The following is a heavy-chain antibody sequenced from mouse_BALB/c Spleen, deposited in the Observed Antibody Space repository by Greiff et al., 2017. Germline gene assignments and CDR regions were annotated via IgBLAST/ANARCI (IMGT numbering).Heavy chain of an antibody. J-gene: IGHJ3*01. V-gene: IGHV5-17*02. CDR3: ASDDYDRRAWFAY. CDR2: ISSGSSTI. CDR1: GFTFSSFG. Sequence: EVQGVESGGGLVQPGGSRKLSCAASGFTFSSFGMHWVRQAPEKGLEWVAYISSGSSTIYYADTVKGRFTISRDNPKNTLFLQMTSLRSEDTAMYYCASDDYDRRAWFAYWGQGTLVTVSA. D-gene: IGHD2-4*01.